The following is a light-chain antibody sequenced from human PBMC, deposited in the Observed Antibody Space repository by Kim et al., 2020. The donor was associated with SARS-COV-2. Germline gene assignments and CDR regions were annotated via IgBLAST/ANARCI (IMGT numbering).Light chain of an antibody. CDR1: SGSIARND. Sequence: GKTVTNSCTRSSGSIARNDVQWYQQRPGSAPTTVIYEDNQRPSGVPDRFSGSIDSSSNSASLTISGLKTEDEADYYCQSYDSSIVVFGGGTQLTVL. J-gene: IGLJ2*01. CDR3: QSYDSSIVV. CDR2: EDN. V-gene: IGLV6-57*03.